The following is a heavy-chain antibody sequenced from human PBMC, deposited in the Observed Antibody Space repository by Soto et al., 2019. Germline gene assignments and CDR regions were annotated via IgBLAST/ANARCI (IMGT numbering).Heavy chain of an antibody. D-gene: IGHD6-6*01. J-gene: IGHJ5*02. Sequence: KTSETLSLTCAVYGGSFSGYYWSWIRQPPGKGLEWIGEINHSGSTNYNPSLKSRVTISVDTSKNQFSLKLSSVTAADTAVYYCARGQIAADNWFDPWGQGTLVTVSS. V-gene: IGHV4-34*01. CDR2: INHSGST. CDR3: ARGQIAADNWFDP. CDR1: GGSFSGYY.